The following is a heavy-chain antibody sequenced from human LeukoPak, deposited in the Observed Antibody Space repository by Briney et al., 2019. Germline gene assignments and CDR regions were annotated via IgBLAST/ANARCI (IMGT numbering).Heavy chain of an antibody. CDR1: AFTFRTYW. J-gene: IGHJ4*02. CDR3: ARARFRHGPYYFDY. Sequence: GGSLRLSCAASAFTFRTYWMSWVRQAPGKGLEWVANIKQDGSEKYYVDSVKGRFTISRDNAKDSLYLQMNSLRAEDTAVYYCARARFRHGPYYFDYWGKGTLSTVSS. D-gene: IGHD3-10*01. V-gene: IGHV3-7*04. CDR2: IKQDGSEK.